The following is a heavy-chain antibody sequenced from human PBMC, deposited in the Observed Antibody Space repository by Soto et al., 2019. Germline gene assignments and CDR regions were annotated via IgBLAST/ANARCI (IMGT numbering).Heavy chain of an antibody. CDR1: GFIFSTYG. V-gene: IGHV3-33*01. Sequence: GGSLRLSCAASGFIFSTYGMHWVRQAPGKGLEWVAVIWYDGSNKYYADSVKGRFTISRDNSQNTLYLQMNSLRAEDTAMYYCARDDYGLDPWGQGTLVTVS. J-gene: IGHJ5*02. CDR2: IWYDGSNK. CDR3: ARDDYGLDP. D-gene: IGHD4-17*01.